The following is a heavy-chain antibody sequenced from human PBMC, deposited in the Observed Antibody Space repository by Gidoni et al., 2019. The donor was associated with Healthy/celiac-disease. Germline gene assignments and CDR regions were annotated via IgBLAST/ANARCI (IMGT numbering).Heavy chain of an antibody. J-gene: IGHJ4*02. CDR1: GFTCSRYG. V-gene: IGHV3-33*01. CDR3: ARATHYYDSSGYTPGY. Sequence: QVQLVESGGGVGQPGRSLRLSCAASGFTCSRYGMHWVRQAPGKGLEWVAVIWYDGSNKYYADSVKGRFTISRDNSKNTLYLQMNSLRAEDTAVYYCARATHYYDSSGYTPGYWGQGTLVTVSS. CDR2: IWYDGSNK. D-gene: IGHD3-22*01.